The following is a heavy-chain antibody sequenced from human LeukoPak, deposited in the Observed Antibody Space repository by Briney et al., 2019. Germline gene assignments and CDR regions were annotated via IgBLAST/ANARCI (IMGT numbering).Heavy chain of an antibody. J-gene: IGHJ4*02. CDR2: IWYDGSNK. CDR1: GFTFSSYG. CDR3: ARDLLPHYYSGGSCYSGEVDY. Sequence: QPGRSLRLSCAASGFTFSSYGMHWVRQAPGKGLEWVAVIWYDGSNKYYADSVKGRFTISRDNSKNTLYLQMNSLGAEDTAVYYCARDLLPHYYSGGSCYSGEVDYWGQGTLVTVSS. V-gene: IGHV3-33*01. D-gene: IGHD2-15*01.